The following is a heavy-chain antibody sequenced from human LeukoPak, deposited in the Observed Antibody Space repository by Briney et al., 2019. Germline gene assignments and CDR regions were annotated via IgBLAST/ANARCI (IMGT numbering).Heavy chain of an antibody. CDR1: GGTFSSYA. CDR2: ISAYNGNT. Sequence: GASVKVSCKASGGTFSSYAISWVRQAPGQGLEWMGWISAYNGNTNYAQKLQGRVTMTTDTSTSTAYMELRSLRSEDTAVYYCARDPSIVGARVGAFDIWGQGTMVTVSS. V-gene: IGHV1-18*01. D-gene: IGHD1-26*01. J-gene: IGHJ3*02. CDR3: ARDPSIVGARVGAFDI.